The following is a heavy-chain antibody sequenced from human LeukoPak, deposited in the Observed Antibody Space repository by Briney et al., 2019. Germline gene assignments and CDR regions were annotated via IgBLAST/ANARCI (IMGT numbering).Heavy chain of an antibody. J-gene: IGHJ6*02. Sequence: PGGSLRLSCAASGFTFSSYSMNWVRQAPGKGLEWVSSISSSSSYIYYADSVKGRLTISRDNAKNSLYLQMNSLRAEDTAVYYCARVWDIVVVPAAQGYYYGMDVWGQGTTVTVSS. CDR2: ISSSSSYI. CDR3: ARVWDIVVVPAAQGYYYGMDV. CDR1: GFTFSSYS. V-gene: IGHV3-21*01. D-gene: IGHD2-2*01.